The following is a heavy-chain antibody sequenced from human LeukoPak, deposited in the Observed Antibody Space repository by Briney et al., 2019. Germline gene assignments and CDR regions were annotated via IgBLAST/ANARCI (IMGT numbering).Heavy chain of an antibody. Sequence: TGGSLRLSCVVSGITLSNYAMSWVRQAPGKGLEWLSHISSTGGTIYYADSVKGRLTVSRDNAKNSLYLQMNSLRAEDTAVYYCAKSDPYGDSLIEIWGQGALVTVSS. D-gene: IGHD4-17*01. CDR3: AKSDPYGDSLIEI. V-gene: IGHV3-48*03. CDR2: ISSTGGTI. CDR1: GITLSNYA. J-gene: IGHJ4*02.